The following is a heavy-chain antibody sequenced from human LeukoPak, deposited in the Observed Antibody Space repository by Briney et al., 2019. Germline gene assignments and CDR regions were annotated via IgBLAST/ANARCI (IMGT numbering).Heavy chain of an antibody. D-gene: IGHD3-3*02. CDR3: ARVGDHFHWNLDL. J-gene: IGHJ2*01. V-gene: IGHV3-53*01. CDR2: IYSGATT. CDR1: GFTVSTKY. Sequence: PGGSLRLSCAASGFTVSTKYMNWVRQAPGKGLEWVSIIYSGATTYYADYVKGRFTISRDTSKNTLSLQMNSLRAEDTAVYFCARVGDHFHWNLDLWGRGTLVSVSS.